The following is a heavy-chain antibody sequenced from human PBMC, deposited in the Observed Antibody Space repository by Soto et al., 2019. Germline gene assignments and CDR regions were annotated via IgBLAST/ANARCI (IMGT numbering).Heavy chain of an antibody. CDR1: GFTFSSYG. CDR3: AKDSRSGWELLPWITGWFDP. J-gene: IGHJ5*02. D-gene: IGHD1-26*01. Sequence: QVQLVESGGGVVQPGRSLRLSCAASGFTFSSYGMHWVRQAPGKGLEWVAVISYDGSNKYYADSVKGRFTISRDNSKNTLYLQMNSLRAEATAVYYCAKDSRSGWELLPWITGWFDPWGQGTLVTVSS. CDR2: ISYDGSNK. V-gene: IGHV3-30*18.